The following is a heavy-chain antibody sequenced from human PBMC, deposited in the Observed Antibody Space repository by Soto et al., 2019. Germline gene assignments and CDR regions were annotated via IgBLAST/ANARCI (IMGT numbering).Heavy chain of an antibody. CDR2: IKSKTDGGTT. Sequence: PGGSLRLSCAASGFSFSNYEMNWVRQAPGKGLEWVGRIKSKTDGGTTDYAAPVKGRFTISRDDSKNTLYLQMNSLKTEDTAVYYCTTCGGIDYVWGSYRNYYYYGMDVWGQGTTVTVSS. V-gene: IGHV3-15*01. CDR1: GFSFSNYE. CDR3: TTCGGIDYVWGSYRNYYYYGMDV. J-gene: IGHJ6*02. D-gene: IGHD3-16*02.